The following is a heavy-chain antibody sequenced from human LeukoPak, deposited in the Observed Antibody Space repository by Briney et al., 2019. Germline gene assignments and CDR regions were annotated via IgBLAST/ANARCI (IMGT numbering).Heavy chain of an antibody. D-gene: IGHD5-12*01. J-gene: IGHJ4*02. CDR3: ARFGYSGWNLEY. CDR2: INQGGSEK. CDR1: GFNFRDLW. Sequence: GGSLRLSCAACGFNFRDLWMTWVGQGRGKGREGGANINQGGSEKYYVDYVKGRFTISRDHAKSSLYVQMNSLRHEDTAVYYCARFGYSGWNLEYWGQGTLVTVSS. V-gene: IGHV3-7*01.